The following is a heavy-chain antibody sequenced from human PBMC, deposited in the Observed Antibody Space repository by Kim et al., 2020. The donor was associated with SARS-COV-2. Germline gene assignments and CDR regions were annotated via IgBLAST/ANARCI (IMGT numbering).Heavy chain of an antibody. J-gene: IGHJ3*02. CDR2: ISGSGGST. D-gene: IGHD3-16*01. CDR1: GFTFSSYA. V-gene: IGHV3-23*01. Sequence: GGSLRLSCAASGFTFSSYAMSWVRQAPGKGLEWVSAISGSGGSTYYADSVKGRFTISRDNSKNTLNLQMNSLRAEDTAVYYCAKDRLHYEYVWGGPNAFDILVRRTMPTDSS. CDR3: AKDRLHYEYVWGGPNAFDI.